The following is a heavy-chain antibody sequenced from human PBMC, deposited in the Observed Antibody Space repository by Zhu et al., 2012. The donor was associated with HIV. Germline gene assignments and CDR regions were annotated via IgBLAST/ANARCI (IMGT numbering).Heavy chain of an antibody. V-gene: IGHV3-74*01. Sequence: EVQLVESGGGLVQPGGSLRLSCTASGLTFSNYWMHWVRQVPGKGLVWVSRINTDGSSATYADSVKGRFIISRDNAKDTVYLQMHSLRVEDTAVYFCARATGVVAGEHNWFDSWGQGTLVTVSS. CDR3: ARATGVVAGEHNWFDS. J-gene: IGHJ5*01. CDR2: INTDGSSA. CDR1: GLTFSNYW. D-gene: IGHD6-19*01.